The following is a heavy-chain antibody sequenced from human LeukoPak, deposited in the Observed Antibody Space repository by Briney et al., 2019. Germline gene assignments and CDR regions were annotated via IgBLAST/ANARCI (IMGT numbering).Heavy chain of an antibody. CDR3: ARRGSGWYYFDY. Sequence: SETLSLTCAVYGGSFSGYYWSWIRQPPGKGLEWIGEINHSGGTNYNPPLKSRVTISEDTSKNQFSLKLSSVTAADTAVYYCARRGSGWYYFDYWGQGTLVTVSS. D-gene: IGHD6-19*01. J-gene: IGHJ4*02. V-gene: IGHV4-34*01. CDR2: INHSGGT. CDR1: GGSFSGYY.